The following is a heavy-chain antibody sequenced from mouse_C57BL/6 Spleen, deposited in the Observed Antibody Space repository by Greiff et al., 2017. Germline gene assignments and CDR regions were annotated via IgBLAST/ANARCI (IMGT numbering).Heavy chain of an antibody. Sequence: QVQLQQPGTELVKPGASVKLSCKASGYTFTRYWMHWVKQRPGQGLEWIGNINPSNGGTNYNEKFKSKATLTVDKSSSTAYMPLSSLTSADSAVYYCARPYGNYDFDYWGQGTTLTVSS. J-gene: IGHJ2*01. V-gene: IGHV1-53*01. CDR3: ARPYGNYDFDY. D-gene: IGHD2-1*01. CDR1: GYTFTRYW. CDR2: INPSNGGT.